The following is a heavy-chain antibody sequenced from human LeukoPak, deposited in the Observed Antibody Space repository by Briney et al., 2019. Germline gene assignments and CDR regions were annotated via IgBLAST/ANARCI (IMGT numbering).Heavy chain of an antibody. CDR3: ARLKCISTTCPSRYVMDV. CDR2: IYYSGST. V-gene: IGHV4-59*01. D-gene: IGHD2-2*01. J-gene: IGHJ6*02. Sequence: SETLSLTCSVSGGSISSYYWSWIRQPPGKGLEYIGYIYYSGSTNYNPSLKSRVTISVDTSKDQFSLNLTSVTAADTAVYYCARLKCISTTCPSRYVMDVWGQGTTVTVSS. CDR1: GGSISSYY.